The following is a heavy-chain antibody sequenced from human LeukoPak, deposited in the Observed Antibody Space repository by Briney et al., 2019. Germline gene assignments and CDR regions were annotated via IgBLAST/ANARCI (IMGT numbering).Heavy chain of an antibody. CDR3: TTRLLWFGVHDY. V-gene: IGHV3-15*01. Sequence: GGSLRLSCAASGFTFSNAWMSWVRQAPGKGLEWVGRIKSKTDGGTTDYAAPVKGRFTISRDDSKNTLYLQMNSLKTEDTAVYYCTTRLLWFGVHDYWGQGTLVTVSS. D-gene: IGHD3-10*01. J-gene: IGHJ4*02. CDR1: GFTFSNAW. CDR2: IKSKTDGGTT.